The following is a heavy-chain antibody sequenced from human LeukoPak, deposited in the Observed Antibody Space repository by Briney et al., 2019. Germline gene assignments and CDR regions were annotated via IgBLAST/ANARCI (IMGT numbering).Heavy chain of an antibody. V-gene: IGHV3-21*01. CDR2: ITSSSSYI. D-gene: IGHD3-22*01. CDR3: ARHVVAVGFDY. Sequence: GGSLRLSCAASGFTFSSYSMNGVRQAPGKGLEWVSSITSSSSYIYYADSVKGRFTISRDNAKNSLYLQMNSLRAGDTAVYYCARHVVAVGFDYWGQGTLVTVSS. CDR1: GFTFSSYS. J-gene: IGHJ4*02.